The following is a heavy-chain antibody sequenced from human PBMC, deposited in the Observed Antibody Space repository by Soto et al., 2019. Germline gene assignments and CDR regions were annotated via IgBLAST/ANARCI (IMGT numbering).Heavy chain of an antibody. D-gene: IGHD1-1*01. CDR1: GYTFTSYD. CDR3: ARRAETNGWNGFGADKYYFDF. V-gene: IGHV1-8*01. Sequence: ASVKVSCKTSGYTFTSYDIYWVRQATGQGLELMGWMNPSTGKSRYAQKFQDRVTMTSDTSISTAHMELSSLRYEDTAVYYCARRAETNGWNGFGADKYYFDFWGQGTLVTVYS. J-gene: IGHJ4*02. CDR2: MNPSTGKS.